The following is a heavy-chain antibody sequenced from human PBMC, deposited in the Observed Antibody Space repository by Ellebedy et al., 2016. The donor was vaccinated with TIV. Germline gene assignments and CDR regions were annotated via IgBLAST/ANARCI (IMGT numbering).Heavy chain of an antibody. Sequence: GESLKISXTASGFIFSIYSMTWVRQAPGKGLEWISYITPSSDGMYYADSVKGRFTISRDNAKSSLYLQMDSLRDEDTAVYYCVRDIGYYYGSSGDLFDYWGQGTLVTVSS. CDR3: VRDIGYYYGSSGDLFDY. V-gene: IGHV3-48*02. J-gene: IGHJ4*02. D-gene: IGHD3-22*01. CDR2: ITPSSDGM. CDR1: GFIFSIYS.